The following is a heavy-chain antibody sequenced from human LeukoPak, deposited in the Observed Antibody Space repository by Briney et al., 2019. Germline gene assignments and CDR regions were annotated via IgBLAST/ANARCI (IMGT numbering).Heavy chain of an antibody. CDR1: GGSFSGYY. D-gene: IGHD2-8*01. CDR3: ARVYGYYYYMDV. J-gene: IGHJ6*03. Sequence: SETLSLTCAVYGGSFSGYYWSWIRQPPGKGLEWIGEINHSGSTNYNPSLKSRVTTSVDTSKNQFSLKLSSVTAADTAVYYCARVYGYYYYMDVWGKGTTVTVSS. V-gene: IGHV4-34*01. CDR2: INHSGST.